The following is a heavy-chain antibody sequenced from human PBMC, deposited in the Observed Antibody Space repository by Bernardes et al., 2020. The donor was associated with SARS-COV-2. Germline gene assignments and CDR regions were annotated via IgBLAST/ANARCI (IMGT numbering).Heavy chain of an antibody. CDR2: IYWDDDK. D-gene: IGHD3-22*01. Sequence: SGPTLVKPTQTLTLTCTFSGFSLSTSGVGVGWIRQPPGKALEWLALIYWDDDKRYSPSLKSRLTITKDTSKNQVVLTMTNMDPVDTATYYCAHILDGADPKTSDDYYDSSGSTDAFDIWGQGTMVTVSS. V-gene: IGHV2-5*02. J-gene: IGHJ3*02. CDR1: GFSLSTSGVG. CDR3: AHILDGADPKTSDDYYDSSGSTDAFDI.